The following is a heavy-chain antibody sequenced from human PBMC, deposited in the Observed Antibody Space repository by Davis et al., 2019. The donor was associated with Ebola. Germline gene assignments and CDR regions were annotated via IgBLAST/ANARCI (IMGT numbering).Heavy chain of an antibody. J-gene: IGHJ3*02. Sequence: SGPTLVKPTQTLTLTCTFSGFSLSTSGMCVSWIRQPPGKALEWFARIDWDDDKYYSTSLKTRLTISKDTSKNQVVLTMTNMDPVDTATYYCARIPYYDSVWGTYRDDFDIWGQGTMVTVSS. CDR1: GFSLSTSGMC. CDR3: ARIPYYDSVWGTYRDDFDI. D-gene: IGHD3-16*02. CDR2: IDWDDDK. V-gene: IGHV2-70*11.